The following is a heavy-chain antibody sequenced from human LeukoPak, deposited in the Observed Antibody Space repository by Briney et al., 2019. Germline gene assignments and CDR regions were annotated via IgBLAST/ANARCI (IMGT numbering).Heavy chain of an antibody. Sequence: GASVKVSCKASGYTFTIYGISWVRQAPGQGLEWMGWINPNSGGTNYAQKFQGRVTMTRDTSISTAYMELSRLRSDDTAVYYCASGVEYYYDTSGYLDYWGQGTLVTVSS. D-gene: IGHD3-22*01. J-gene: IGHJ4*02. CDR1: GYTFTIYG. V-gene: IGHV1-2*02. CDR2: INPNSGGT. CDR3: ASGVEYYYDTSGYLDY.